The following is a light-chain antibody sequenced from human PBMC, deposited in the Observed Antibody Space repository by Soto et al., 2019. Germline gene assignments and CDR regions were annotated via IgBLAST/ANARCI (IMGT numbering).Light chain of an antibody. CDR2: GAS. CDR1: QGISND. CDR3: LQDFHFLT. V-gene: IGKV1-6*01. Sequence: AIQITQSPSSLSASVGDRVTITCRASQGISNDLAWYQQKPGKAPKLLIYGASSLQSGVPLRFSGSGSGTDFTLTISSLQSEDFATYYCLQDFHFLTLGGGTKVDIK. J-gene: IGKJ4*01.